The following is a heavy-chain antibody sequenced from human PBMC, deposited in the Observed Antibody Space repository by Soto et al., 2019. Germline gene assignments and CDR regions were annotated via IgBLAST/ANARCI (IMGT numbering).Heavy chain of an antibody. CDR3: ARGLLLWSGYHPSYFDY. D-gene: IGHD3-3*01. V-gene: IGHV1-2*04. CDR1: GYTFTGYY. CDR2: INPNSGGT. Sequence: ASVKVSCKASGYTFTGYYMHWVRQAPGQGLEWMGWINPNSGGTNYAQKFQGWVTMTRDTSISTAYMELSRLRSDDTAVYYCARGLLLWSGYHPSYFDYSRQGTLVTVSS. J-gene: IGHJ4*02.